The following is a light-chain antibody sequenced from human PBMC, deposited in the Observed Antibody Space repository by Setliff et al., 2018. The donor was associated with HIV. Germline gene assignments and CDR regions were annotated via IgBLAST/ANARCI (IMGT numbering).Light chain of an antibody. V-gene: IGLV2-23*01. J-gene: IGLJ1*01. Sequence: QSVLTQPASVSGSPGQSITISCTGTSSDVGTYNFVSWYQQHPGKAPKLIIFEGTKRLSGVSNRFSGSNSGNTASLTISGLQPEAEADYYCCSHAGGNTYIFGSGTKVTVL. CDR1: SSDVGTYNF. CDR3: CSHAGGNTYI. CDR2: EGT.